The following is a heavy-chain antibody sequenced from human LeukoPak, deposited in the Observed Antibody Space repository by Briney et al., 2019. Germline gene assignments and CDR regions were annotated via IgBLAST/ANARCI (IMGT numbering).Heavy chain of an antibody. D-gene: IGHD3-10*01. CDR3: ARHTTMVRGVWFDP. V-gene: IGHV4-30-2*01. CDR1: GGSISSGGYS. CDR2: IYHSGST. Sequence: SETLSLTCAVSGGSISSGGYSWSWIRQPPGKGLEWIGYIYHSGSTYYNPSLKGRVTISVDTSKNQFSLKLSSVTAADTAVYYCARHTTMVRGVWFDPWGQGTLVTVSS. J-gene: IGHJ5*02.